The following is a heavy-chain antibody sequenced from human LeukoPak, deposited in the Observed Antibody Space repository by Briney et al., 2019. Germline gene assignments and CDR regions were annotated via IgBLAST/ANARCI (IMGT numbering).Heavy chain of an antibody. Sequence: PSETLSLTCTVSSGSISSSSYYWGWIRQPPGKGLEWIGSIYYSGSTYYNPSLKSRVTISVDTSKNQFSLKLSSVPAADTAVYYCAGHMTGFLNWFDPGGQGTLVTVSS. CDR3: AGHMTGFLNWFDP. CDR1: SGSISSSSYY. D-gene: IGHD2-15*01. V-gene: IGHV4-39*01. J-gene: IGHJ5*02. CDR2: IYYSGST.